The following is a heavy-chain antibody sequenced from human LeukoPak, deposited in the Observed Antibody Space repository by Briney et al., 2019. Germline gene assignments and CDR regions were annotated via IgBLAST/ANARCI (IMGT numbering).Heavy chain of an antibody. CDR3: TTDGVGVEGATYDN. D-gene: IGHD1-26*01. V-gene: IGHV3-15*01. Sequence: GGSLRLSCAASGFTFSNAWMAWVRQAPGKGLEWVGRIKAKAHGGTIEYAAPVKGRFTISRDDSKNTLYLQMNSLKTEDTAVYYCTTDGVGVEGATYDNWGQGTLVTVSS. CDR2: IKAKAHGGTI. J-gene: IGHJ4*02. CDR1: GFTFSNAW.